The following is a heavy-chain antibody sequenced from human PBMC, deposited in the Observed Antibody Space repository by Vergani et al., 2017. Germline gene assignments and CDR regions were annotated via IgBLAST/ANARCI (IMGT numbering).Heavy chain of an antibody. D-gene: IGHD2-2*01. CDR1: GFTFSSYG. J-gene: IGHJ6*02. CDR3: ARDQQYCSSTSCPPGGMDV. CDR2: IWYDGSNK. V-gene: IGHV3-33*01. Sequence: QVQLVESGGGVVQPGRSLRLSCAASGFTFSSYGMHWVRQAPGKGLEWVAVIWYDGSNKYYADSVKGRFTISRDNSKNTLYLQMNSLRAEDTAVYYCARDQQYCSSTSCPPGGMDVWGQGTMVTVSS.